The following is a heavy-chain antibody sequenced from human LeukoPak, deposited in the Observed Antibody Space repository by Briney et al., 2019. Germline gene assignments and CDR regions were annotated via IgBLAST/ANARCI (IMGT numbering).Heavy chain of an antibody. CDR2: ISGSGGST. D-gene: IGHD2-15*01. J-gene: IGHJ4*02. CDR3: SKDHPLGSVTIVVTRPHFDY. Sequence: GGSLRLSCAASGFTFSSYAMSWVRQAPGKGLEWVSAISGSGGSTYYADSVKGRFTISRDNSKNTLYLQMNSLRAEDTAVYYCSKDHPLGSVTIVVTRPHFDYWGQGTLVTVSS. V-gene: IGHV3-23*01. CDR1: GFTFSSYA.